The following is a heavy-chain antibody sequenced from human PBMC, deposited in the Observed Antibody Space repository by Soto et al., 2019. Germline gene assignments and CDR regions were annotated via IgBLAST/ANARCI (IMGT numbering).Heavy chain of an antibody. CDR1: GYTFTSYG. Sequence: ASVKVSCKASGYTFTSYGISWVRQAPGQGLEWMGWISAYNGNTNYAQKLQGRVTMTTDTSTSTAYMELRSLRSDDTAVYYCARDTVVVLAATGVDWFYPCGQGTLVTVSS. CDR3: ARDTVVVLAATGVDWFYP. J-gene: IGHJ5*02. CDR2: ISAYNGNT. V-gene: IGHV1-18*01. D-gene: IGHD2-15*01.